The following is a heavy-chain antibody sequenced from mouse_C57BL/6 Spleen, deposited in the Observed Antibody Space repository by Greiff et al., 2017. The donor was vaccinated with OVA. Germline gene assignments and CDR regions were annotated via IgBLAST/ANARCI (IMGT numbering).Heavy chain of an antibody. D-gene: IGHD2-10*02. CDR2: IDPETGGT. CDR1: GYTFTDYE. V-gene: IGHV1-15*01. J-gene: IGHJ2*01. CDR3: TRREGVWYYFDY. Sequence: QVHVKQSGAELVRPGASVTLSCKASGYTFTDYEMHWVKQTPVHGLEWIGAIDPETGGTAYNQKFKGKAILTADKSSSTAYMELRSLTSEDSAVYYCTRREGVWYYFDYWGQGTTLTVSS.